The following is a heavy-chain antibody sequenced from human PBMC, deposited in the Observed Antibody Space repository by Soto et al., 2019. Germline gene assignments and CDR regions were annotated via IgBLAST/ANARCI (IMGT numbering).Heavy chain of an antibody. V-gene: IGHV4-30-4*01. CDR2: MYSSGTT. J-gene: IGHJ5*02. CDR3: ARGSGITGTTKDWFDP. D-gene: IGHD1-7*01. CDR1: AGSISSGDYY. Sequence: PSETLSLTCTVSAGSISSGDYYRSWIRQSPGKGLEWIGYMYSSGTTYYNPSLKSRVTISLDASKNQFSLRLSSVTAADTAVYYCARGSGITGTTKDWFDPWGQGTLVTVSS.